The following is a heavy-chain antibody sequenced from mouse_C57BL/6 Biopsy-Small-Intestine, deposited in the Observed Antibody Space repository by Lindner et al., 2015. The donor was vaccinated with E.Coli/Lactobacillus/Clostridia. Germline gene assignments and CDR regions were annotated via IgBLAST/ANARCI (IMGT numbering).Heavy chain of an antibody. CDR1: GYSITSGYS. CDR2: ISYDGTN. CDR3: ARRTSYDYLYFDY. J-gene: IGHJ2*01. V-gene: IGHV3-6*01. D-gene: IGHD2-4*01. Sequence: VQLQESGPGLVKPSQSLSLTCSVTGYSITSGYSWNWIRQFPGNKLEWMGYISYDGTNNYNPSLKHRISITRDTSKNQFFLKLNSVTTEDTATYYCARRTSYDYLYFDYWGQGTALTVSS.